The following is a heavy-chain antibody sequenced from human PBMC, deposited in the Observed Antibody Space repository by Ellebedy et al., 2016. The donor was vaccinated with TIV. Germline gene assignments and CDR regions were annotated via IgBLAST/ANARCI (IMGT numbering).Heavy chain of an antibody. Sequence: GESLKISXAASGFTFSSYAMSWVRQAPGKGLVWVSRINSDGSSTSYADSVKGRFTISRDNAKNTLYLQMNSLRAEDTAVYYCAREPYYYDSSGYYPTLFDYWGQGTLVTVSS. CDR1: GFTFSSYA. J-gene: IGHJ4*02. CDR2: INSDGSST. CDR3: AREPYYYDSSGYYPTLFDY. D-gene: IGHD3-22*01. V-gene: IGHV3-74*01.